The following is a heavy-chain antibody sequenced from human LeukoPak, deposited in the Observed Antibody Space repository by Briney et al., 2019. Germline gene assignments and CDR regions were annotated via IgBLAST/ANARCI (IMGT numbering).Heavy chain of an antibody. D-gene: IGHD6-19*01. Sequence: PGGSLRLSCSASGFTFSDYYISWIRQAPGKGLEWVSYISSSGSTIYYADSVKGRFTISRDNSKNTLYLQMNSLRAEDTAVYYCARDRMDSSGWFDYWGQGTLVTVSS. J-gene: IGHJ5*01. V-gene: IGHV3-11*04. CDR2: ISSSGSTI. CDR3: ARDRMDSSGWFDY. CDR1: GFTFSDYY.